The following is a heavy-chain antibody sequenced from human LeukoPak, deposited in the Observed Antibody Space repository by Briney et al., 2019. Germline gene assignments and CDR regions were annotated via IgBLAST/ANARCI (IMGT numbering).Heavy chain of an antibody. CDR1: GFTFSDYY. D-gene: IGHD6-13*01. CDR3: VRVSDPTTVGSSTYSSSWYLRD. CDR2: ISSSGSTI. Sequence: GGSLRLSCAASGFTFSDYYMNWIRQAPGKGLEWVSYISSSGSTIDYADSVKGRFTISRDNAKNSMYLQMNSLRAEDTAVYYCVRVSDPTTVGSSTYSSSWYLRDWGQGTLVTVSS. V-gene: IGHV3-11*04. J-gene: IGHJ4*02.